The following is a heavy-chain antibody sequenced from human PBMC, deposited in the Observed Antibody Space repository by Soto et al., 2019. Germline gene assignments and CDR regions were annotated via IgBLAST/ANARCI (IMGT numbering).Heavy chain of an antibody. CDR3: ASHSSHWPFFDF. J-gene: IGHJ4*02. CDR1: GGSISSYY. D-gene: IGHD6-13*01. Sequence: QVQLQESGPGLVKPSETLSLTCTVSGGSISSYYWSWIRQPPGKGLEWIGYIYYTGRSNSNPSLNRRVTMSVDTSKNQFSLKLSSVTAADTAVYYCASHSSHWPFFDFWGQGTLVTVSS. CDR2: IYYTGRS. V-gene: IGHV4-59*01.